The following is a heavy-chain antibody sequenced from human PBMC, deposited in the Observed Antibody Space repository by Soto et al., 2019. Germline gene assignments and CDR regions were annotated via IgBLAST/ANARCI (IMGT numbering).Heavy chain of an antibody. Sequence: PGGSLRLSCAASGFTFSSYAMSWVRQAPGKGLEWVSAISGSGGSTYYADSVKGRFTISRDNSKNTLYLQMYSLRAEDTAVYYCAKTKGELSFGDYWGQGTLVTVSS. V-gene: IGHV3-23*01. J-gene: IGHJ4*02. CDR1: GFTFSSYA. CDR2: ISGSGGST. D-gene: IGHD3-16*02. CDR3: AKTKGELSFGDY.